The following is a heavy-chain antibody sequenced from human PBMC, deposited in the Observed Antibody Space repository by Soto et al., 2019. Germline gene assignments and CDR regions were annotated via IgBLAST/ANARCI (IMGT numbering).Heavy chain of an antibody. Sequence: GSLRLSCAASGFTFSSYWMTWVRQAPGKGLEWVANIKQDGSDKYYVDSVKGRFTISRDNAKDSLHLQINSLRAEDTAVYYCARDSVAYYYDSFDYWGQGTLVTVSS. CDR2: IKQDGSDK. D-gene: IGHD3-22*01. V-gene: IGHV3-7*01. J-gene: IGHJ4*02. CDR3: ARDSVAYYYDSFDY. CDR1: GFTFSSYW.